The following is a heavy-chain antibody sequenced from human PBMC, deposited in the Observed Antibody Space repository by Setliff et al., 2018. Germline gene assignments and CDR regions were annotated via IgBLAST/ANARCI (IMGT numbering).Heavy chain of an antibody. CDR1: GFSFSDYS. J-gene: IGHJ4*03. Sequence: GESLKISCTASGFSFSDYSMTWIRQAPGKGLEWISAIVGNGVYTNYAESVKGRFTISRDNAKKSLSLQMNSLRAEDTAVYYCARDNNYYDSSGYYSGSDVWGQGILVTVSS. CDR2: IVGNGVYT. V-gene: IGHV3-11*05. D-gene: IGHD3-22*01. CDR3: ARDNNYYDSSGYYSGSDV.